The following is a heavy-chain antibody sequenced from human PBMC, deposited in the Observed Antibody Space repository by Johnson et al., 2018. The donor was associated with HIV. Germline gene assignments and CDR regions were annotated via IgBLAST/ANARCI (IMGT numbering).Heavy chain of an antibody. Sequence: QVQLVESGGGVVRPGESLRLSCVASGFTFDDYDMTWVRQAPGKGLEWVSYISSSGSTIYYADSVKGRFTISRAKAKNSLYLQMNSLRAEDTAVYYCARAGRLGYCSGGSCYSPAFDIWGQGTMVTVS. CDR3: ARAGRLGYCSGGSCYSPAFDI. D-gene: IGHD2-15*01. CDR2: ISSSGSTI. J-gene: IGHJ3*02. V-gene: IGHV3-11*04. CDR1: GFTFDDYD.